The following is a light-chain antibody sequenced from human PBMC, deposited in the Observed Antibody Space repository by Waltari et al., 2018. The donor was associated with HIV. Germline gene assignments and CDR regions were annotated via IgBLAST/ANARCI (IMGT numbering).Light chain of an antibody. CDR1: QTINDY. CDR2: GAS. CDR3: QQSYNMRT. J-gene: IGKJ2*02. Sequence: DIQMTQSPSSLSASVGDRVTITCRASQTINDYLNWYQQKPGRAPTLLIYGASTLERGVPSRFSGSGSGRDFTLTISSLQPEDFATYYCQQSYNMRTFGQGTKLDIK. V-gene: IGKV1-39*01.